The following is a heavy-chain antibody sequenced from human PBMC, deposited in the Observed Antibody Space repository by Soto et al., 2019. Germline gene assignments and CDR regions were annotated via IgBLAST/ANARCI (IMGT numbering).Heavy chain of an antibody. D-gene: IGHD5-18*01. CDR3: ARERRYSYGTYNWFDP. Sequence: SVKVSCKASGGTFSSYAISWVRQAPGQGLEWMGGIIPIFGTANYAQKFQGRVTITADKSTSTAYMELSSLRSEDTAAYYCARERRYSYGTYNWFDPWGQGTLVTVSS. CDR1: GGTFSSYA. J-gene: IGHJ5*02. CDR2: IIPIFGTA. V-gene: IGHV1-69*06.